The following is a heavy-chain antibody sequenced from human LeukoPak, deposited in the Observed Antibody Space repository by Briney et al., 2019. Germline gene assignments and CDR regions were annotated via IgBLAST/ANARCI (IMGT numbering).Heavy chain of an antibody. V-gene: IGHV3-33*01. CDR2: IWYDGTNQ. Sequence: PRKSLRLSCAASGFTFSSYAMHWVRQAPGKGLEWVAVIWYDGTNQYYADSVKGRFTISRDNSKNTLFLQMNSLRAEDTAVYYCARADHGWYTFDYWGQGTLVTVPS. CDR3: ARADHGWYTFDY. D-gene: IGHD6-19*01. CDR1: GFTFSSYA. J-gene: IGHJ4*02.